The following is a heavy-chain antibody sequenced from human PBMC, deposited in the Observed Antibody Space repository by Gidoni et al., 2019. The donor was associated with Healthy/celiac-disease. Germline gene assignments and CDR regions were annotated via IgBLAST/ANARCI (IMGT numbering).Heavy chain of an antibody. Sequence: GLEWVAVIWYDGSNKYYADSVKGRFTISRDNSKNTLYLQMNSLRAEDTAVYYCARDLGYCSGGSCYPTSVYWGQGTLVTVSS. D-gene: IGHD2-15*01. CDR3: ARDLGYCSGGSCYPTSVY. CDR2: IWYDGSNK. J-gene: IGHJ4*02. V-gene: IGHV3-33*01.